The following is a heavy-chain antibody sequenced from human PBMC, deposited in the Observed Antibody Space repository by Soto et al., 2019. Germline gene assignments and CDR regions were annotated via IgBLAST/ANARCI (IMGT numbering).Heavy chain of an antibody. CDR3: ARGITLPDPLDY. CDR1: GYTFTSYA. V-gene: IGHV1-3*01. CDR2: INAGNGNT. J-gene: IGHJ4*02. Sequence: ASVKVSCKASGYTFTSYAMHWVRQAPGQRLEWMAWINAGNGNTKYSQKFPGRVTITRDTSASTAYMELSSLRSEDTAVYYCARGITLPDPLDYWGQGTLVPVSS. D-gene: IGHD1-20*01.